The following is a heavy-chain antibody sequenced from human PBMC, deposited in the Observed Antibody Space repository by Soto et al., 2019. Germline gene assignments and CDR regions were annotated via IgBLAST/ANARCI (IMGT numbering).Heavy chain of an antibody. J-gene: IGHJ4*01. V-gene: IGHV3-23*01. CDR3: AKIPGQDCSSTSCYKGYFDY. CDR2: ISGSGGST. Sequence: PGGSLRLSCAASGFTFSSYATSWVRQAPGKGLEWVSAISGSGGSTYYADSVKGRFTISRDNSKNTLYLQMNSLRAEDTAVYYCAKIPGQDCSSTSCYKGYFDYWGHGTMATVYS. CDR1: GFTFSSYA. D-gene: IGHD2-2*02.